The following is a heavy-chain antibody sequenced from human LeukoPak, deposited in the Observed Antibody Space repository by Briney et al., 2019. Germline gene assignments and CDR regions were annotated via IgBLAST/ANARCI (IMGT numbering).Heavy chain of an antibody. V-gene: IGHV4-59*08. CDR2: IYYSGST. CDR1: GGSISSYY. D-gene: IGHD3-22*01. CDR3: ARHKSTWSFDSSGYFDY. Sequence: SETLSLTCTVSGGSISSYYWSWIRQLPGKGLEWIGYIYYSGSTNYNPSLKSRVTISVDTSKNQFSLKLSSVTAADTAVYYCARHKSTWSFDSSGYFDYWGQGTLVTVSS. J-gene: IGHJ4*02.